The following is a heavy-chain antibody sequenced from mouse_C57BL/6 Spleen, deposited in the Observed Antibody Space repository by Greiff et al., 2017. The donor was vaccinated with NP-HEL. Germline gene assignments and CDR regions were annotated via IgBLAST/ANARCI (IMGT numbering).Heavy chain of an antibody. CDR3: AREVDYYGSSPFDY. D-gene: IGHD1-1*01. J-gene: IGHJ2*01. Sequence: QVQLQQSGAELVRPGTSVKVSCKASGYAFTNYLIEWVKQRPGQGLEWIGVINPGSGGTNYNEKFKGKATLTADKSSSTAYMQLSSLTSEDSAVYFCAREVDYYGSSPFDYWGQGTTLTVSS. CDR2: INPGSGGT. CDR1: GYAFTNYL. V-gene: IGHV1-54*01.